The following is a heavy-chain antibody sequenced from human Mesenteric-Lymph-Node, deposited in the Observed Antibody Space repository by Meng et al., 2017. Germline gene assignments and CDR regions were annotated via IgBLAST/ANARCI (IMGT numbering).Heavy chain of an antibody. CDR1: GGSIRSSNW. V-gene: IGHV4-4*02. CDR2: IYHSGST. D-gene: IGHD6-13*01. Sequence: QLRLEDPGPGLGEPSGALPLTLAVPGGSIRSSNWWSWVRQPPGKGLEGIGEIYHSGSTNYNPSLKSRVTISVDKSKNQFSLKLSSVTVADTAVYYCARGVGSSWYRGYWFDPWGQGTLVTVSS. CDR3: ARGVGSSWYRGYWFDP. J-gene: IGHJ5*02.